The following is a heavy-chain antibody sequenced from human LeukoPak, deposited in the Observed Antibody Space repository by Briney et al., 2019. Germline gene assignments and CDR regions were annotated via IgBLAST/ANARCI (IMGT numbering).Heavy chain of an antibody. Sequence: GGSLRLSCAASGFTFSDYAMSWVRQAPGKGLDWVSAISGSGGSTYYAGSVKGRFTISRDNSKNTLYLQMNSLRAEDTAVYYCAKAPIAALNYYFDYWGQGTLVTVSS. CDR2: ISGSGGST. CDR1: GFTFSDYA. CDR3: AKAPIAALNYYFDY. D-gene: IGHD6-13*01. V-gene: IGHV3-23*01. J-gene: IGHJ4*02.